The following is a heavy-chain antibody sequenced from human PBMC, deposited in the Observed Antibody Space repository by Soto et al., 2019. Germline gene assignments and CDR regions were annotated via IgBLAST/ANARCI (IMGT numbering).Heavy chain of an antibody. Sequence: PGWSQRNSGAEARGIYRRSCRICDRQAPGKGLEWVANIKEDGSEIHYVDSVKGRFTISRDNAKNCLYLQMSSLRVEDTGVYYCAGDDWGPAHIRGQGTPVTVSS. CDR2: IKEDGSEI. CDR3: AGDDWGPAHI. V-gene: IGHV3-7*04. J-gene: IGHJ4*02. CDR1: RGIYRRSC. D-gene: IGHD2-2*01.